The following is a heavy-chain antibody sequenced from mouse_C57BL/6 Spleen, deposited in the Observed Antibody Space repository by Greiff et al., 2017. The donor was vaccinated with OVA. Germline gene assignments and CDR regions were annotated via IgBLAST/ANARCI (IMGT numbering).Heavy chain of an antibody. Sequence: PLQQSGAELVKPGASVQISCKASGYAFSSYWMNWVKQRPGKGLEWIGQIYPGDGDTNYNGKFKGKATLTADKSSSTAYMQLSILTSEDAAVYFCARDYGRSCLDSWGQGTTLTVSS. D-gene: IGHD1-1*01. CDR2: IYPGDGDT. CDR1: GYAFSSYW. CDR3: ARDYGRSCLDS. V-gene: IGHV1-80*01. J-gene: IGHJ2*01.